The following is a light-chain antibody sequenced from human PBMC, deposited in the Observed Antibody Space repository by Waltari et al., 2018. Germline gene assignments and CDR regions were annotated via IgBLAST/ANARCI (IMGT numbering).Light chain of an antibody. CDR2: DVN. J-gene: IGLJ2*01. CDR1: SSDVGGSNY. CDR3: TSFTSSSTIV. Sequence: QSALTQPASVAGSPVQSTTISCTGSSSDVGGSNYVSWYQQHPGKTPKLMISDVNKRPSGVSNRFSGSKSDNTASLTISGLQAEDEAHYYCTSFTSSSTIVFGGGTKLTVL. V-gene: IGLV2-14*03.